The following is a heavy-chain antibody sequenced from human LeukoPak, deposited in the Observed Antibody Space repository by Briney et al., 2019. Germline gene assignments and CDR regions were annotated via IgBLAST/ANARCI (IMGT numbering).Heavy chain of an antibody. J-gene: IGHJ4*02. CDR1: GGSINSYY. CDR2: IYYSGST. V-gene: IGHV4-59*08. Sequence: SETLSLTCSVSGGSINSYYWTWIRQSPGKGLEWIGHIYYSGSTKYNPSLMSRVTMSADTSKNHFSLRLTSVTAADPAGYYCARYSGSPTWYLDFWGQGALVTVSS. D-gene: IGHD1-26*01. CDR3: ARYSGSPTWYLDF.